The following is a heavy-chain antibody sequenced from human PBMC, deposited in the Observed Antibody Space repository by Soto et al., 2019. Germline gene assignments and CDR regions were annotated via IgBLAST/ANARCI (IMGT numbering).Heavy chain of an antibody. CDR3: ASWSYGSGPAHYGMDV. J-gene: IGHJ6*02. Sequence: PGESLKISCKGSGYSFTSYWISWVRQMPGKGLEWMGRIDPSDSYTNYSPSFQGHVTISADKSISTAYLQWSSLKASDTAMYYCASWSYGSGPAHYGMDVWGQGTTVTVSS. CDR2: IDPSDSYT. CDR1: GYSFTSYW. D-gene: IGHD3-10*01. V-gene: IGHV5-10-1*01.